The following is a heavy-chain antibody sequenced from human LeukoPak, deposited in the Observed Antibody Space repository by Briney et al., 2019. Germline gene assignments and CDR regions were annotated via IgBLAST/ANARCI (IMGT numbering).Heavy chain of an antibody. V-gene: IGHV4-59*02. CDR3: ARSKDIRMGSKRGIEMDY. Sequence: PSETLSLTCTVSGGSVTDYYWSWIRQSPGKGLEWIGYIYYTGTSYNPSLKSRVTISADTSKNQFSLKLISVTAADTAVYYCARSKDIRMGSKRGIEMDYWGQGTLVTVSS. CDR2: IYYTGT. J-gene: IGHJ4*02. D-gene: IGHD5-24*01. CDR1: GGSVTDYY.